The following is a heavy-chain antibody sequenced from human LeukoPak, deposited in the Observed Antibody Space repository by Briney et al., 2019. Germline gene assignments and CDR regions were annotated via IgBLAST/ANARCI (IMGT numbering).Heavy chain of an antibody. Sequence: PGGSLRLSCAASGFTFSSYAMHWVRQAPGKGLEWVAVISYDGSNKYYADSVKGRFTISRDNSKNTLYLQMNSLRAEDTAVYYCARDRSGSGSYEFDYWGQGTLVTVSS. CDR3: ARDRSGSGSYEFDY. V-gene: IGHV3-30*04. CDR1: GFTFSSYA. CDR2: ISYDGSNK. J-gene: IGHJ4*02. D-gene: IGHD3-10*01.